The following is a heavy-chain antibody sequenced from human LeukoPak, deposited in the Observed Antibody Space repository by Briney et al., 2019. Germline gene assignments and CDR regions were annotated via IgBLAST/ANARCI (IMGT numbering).Heavy chain of an antibody. CDR2: FIPILGTA. Sequence: ASVKVSCKASGGTFRNYGFNWVRQAPGQGLEWMGGFIPILGTAKYAQKLQGRVTITADESTSTAYMELSSLGYEDTAVYYCARGLYCSSRSSCYDYGMDVWGQGTTVTVSS. CDR3: ARGLYCSSRSSCYDYGMDV. J-gene: IGHJ6*02. V-gene: IGHV1-69*01. CDR1: GGTFRNYG. D-gene: IGHD2-2*01.